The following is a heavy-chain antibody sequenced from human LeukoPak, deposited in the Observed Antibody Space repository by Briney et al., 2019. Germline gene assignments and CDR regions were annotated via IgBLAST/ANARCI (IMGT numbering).Heavy chain of an antibody. J-gene: IGHJ6*02. Sequence: GGSLRLSCAASGFTVSSNYMSWVRQAPGKGLEWVSVIYSGGSTYYADSVKGRFTISRDNSKNTLYLQMNSLRAEDTAVYYCARLGIEVDYYYYYGMDVWGQGTTVTVSS. V-gene: IGHV3-53*01. D-gene: IGHD7-27*01. CDR3: ARLGIEVDYYYYYGMDV. CDR1: GFTVSSNY. CDR2: IYSGGST.